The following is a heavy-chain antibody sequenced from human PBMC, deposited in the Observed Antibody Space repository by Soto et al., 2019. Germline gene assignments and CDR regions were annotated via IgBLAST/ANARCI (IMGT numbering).Heavy chain of an antibody. J-gene: IGHJ6*02. CDR3: VKDRCSSTSCYHYGMDV. D-gene: IGHD2-2*01. Sequence: GGSLRLSCPASGFTFSSYALPWVRQAPGKGLEYVSAISSNGGSTYYADSVKGRFTISRDNSKNTLYLQMSSLRAEDTAVYYCVKDRCSSTSCYHYGMDVWGQGTTVTVSS. CDR2: ISSNGGST. V-gene: IGHV3-64D*06. CDR1: GFTFSSYA.